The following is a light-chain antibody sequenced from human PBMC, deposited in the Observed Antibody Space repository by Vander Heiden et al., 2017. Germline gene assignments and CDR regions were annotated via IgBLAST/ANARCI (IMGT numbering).Light chain of an antibody. V-gene: IGKV3-11*01. Sequence: EIELTQSPATLSLSPGERATLSCRASQSVSSYLAWYQQKPGQAPRLLIYDASNRATGIPARFSGSGSGTDFTLTISSLEPEDFAVYYCQQRSNWPGLTFGGGTKVEIK. J-gene: IGKJ4*01. CDR1: QSVSSY. CDR3: QQRSNWPGLT. CDR2: DAS.